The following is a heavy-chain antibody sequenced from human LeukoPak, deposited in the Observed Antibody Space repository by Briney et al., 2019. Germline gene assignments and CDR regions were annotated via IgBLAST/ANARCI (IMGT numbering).Heavy chain of an antibody. V-gene: IGHV4-34*01. CDR2: TNHSGST. CDR3: ARGPLLDEQLVTRVFDY. Sequence: SETLSLTCAVYGGSFSGYYWSWIRQPPGKGLEWIGETNHSGSTNYNPSLKSRVTISVDTSKNQFSLKLSSVTAADTAVYYCARGPLLDEQLVTRVFDYWGQGTLVTVSS. D-gene: IGHD6-13*01. J-gene: IGHJ4*02. CDR1: GGSFSGYY.